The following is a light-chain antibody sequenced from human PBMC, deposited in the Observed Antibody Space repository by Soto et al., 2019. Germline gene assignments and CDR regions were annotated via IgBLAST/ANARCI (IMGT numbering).Light chain of an antibody. CDR1: QSISSW. V-gene: IGKV1-5*01. CDR3: QQYYSYPHT. J-gene: IGKJ1*01. Sequence: DIHMTQSPSTLAASVGDRVTITCRASQSISSWLAWYQQKPGKAPKLLIYAASTLQSGVPSRFSGSGSGTDFTLTISCLQSEDFATYYCQQYYSYPHTFGQGTKVDI. CDR2: AAS.